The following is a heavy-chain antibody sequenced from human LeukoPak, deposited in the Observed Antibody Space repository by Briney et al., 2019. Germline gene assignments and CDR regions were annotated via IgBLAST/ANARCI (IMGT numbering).Heavy chain of an antibody. D-gene: IGHD1-26*01. J-gene: IGHJ4*02. V-gene: IGHV3-74*01. CDR2: INSDGSST. Sequence: PGGSLRLSCAASGFTFSSYWMHWVRQAPGKGLVWVSRINSDGSSTTYADSVKGRFTISRDNAKNSLYLQMNSLRAEDTAVYYCARGPRGSYYYRIPLLYFDYWGQGTLVTVSS. CDR1: GFTFSSYW. CDR3: ARGPRGSYYYRIPLLYFDY.